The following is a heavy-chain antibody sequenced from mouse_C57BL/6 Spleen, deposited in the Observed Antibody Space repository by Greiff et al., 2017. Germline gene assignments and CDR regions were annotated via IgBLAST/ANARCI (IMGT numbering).Heavy chain of an antibody. CDR1: GYTFTSYW. J-gene: IGHJ3*01. CDR2: IDPSDSYT. CDR3: AREKWAY. V-gene: IGHV1-69*01. Sequence: QVQLQQPGAELVMPGASVKLSCKASGYTFTSYWMHWVKQRPGQGLEWIGEIDPSDSYTNYNQKFKGKSTLTVDKSSSTAYMQLSSQTSEDSAVYYCAREKWAYWGQGTLVTVSA.